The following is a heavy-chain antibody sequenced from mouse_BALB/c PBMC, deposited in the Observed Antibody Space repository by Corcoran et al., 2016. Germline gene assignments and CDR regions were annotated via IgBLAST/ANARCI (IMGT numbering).Heavy chain of an antibody. J-gene: IGHJ2*01. CDR2: LDPENGNT. CDR3: AYGNYFDY. D-gene: IGHD2-1*01. V-gene: IGHV14-1*02. CDR1: GFNIKDYY. Sequence: EVQLQQSGAELVRPGALVKLSCKASGFNIKDYYMHWVKPRPEQGLEWIGWLDPENGNTIYDPKFQGKASITADTSSNTAYLQLSSLTSEDTAVYYCAYGNYFDYWGQGTTLTVSS.